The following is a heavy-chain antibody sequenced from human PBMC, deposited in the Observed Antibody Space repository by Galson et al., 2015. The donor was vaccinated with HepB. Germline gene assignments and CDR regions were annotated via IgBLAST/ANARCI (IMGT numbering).Heavy chain of an antibody. CDR1: GYTFTSYG. CDR2: FDPEDGET. CDR3: ATGLEYYYDSSGYYNFDY. J-gene: IGHJ4*02. V-gene: IGHV1-24*01. D-gene: IGHD3-22*01. Sequence: QSGAEVKKPGASVKVSCKASGYTFTSYGISWVRLAPGKGLEWMGGFDPEDGETIYAQKFQGRVTMTEDTSTDTAYMELSSLRSEDTAVYYCATGLEYYYDSSGYYNFDYWGQGTLVTVSS.